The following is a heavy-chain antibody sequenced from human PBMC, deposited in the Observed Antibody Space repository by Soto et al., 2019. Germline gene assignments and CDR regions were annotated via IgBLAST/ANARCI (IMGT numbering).Heavy chain of an antibody. V-gene: IGHV4-31*03. Sequence: SETLCLTCTVAGGNISSSSYYWGWIRKHPGKGLEWIGYIYYSGSTYYNPSLKSRVTISVDTSKNQFSLKLSSVTAADTAVYYCARDRSLTYGDLDRKAPKGMDVWGQGTTVTVSS. CDR1: GGNISSSSYY. D-gene: IGHD4-17*01. CDR3: ARDRSLTYGDLDRKAPKGMDV. CDR2: IYYSGST. J-gene: IGHJ6*02.